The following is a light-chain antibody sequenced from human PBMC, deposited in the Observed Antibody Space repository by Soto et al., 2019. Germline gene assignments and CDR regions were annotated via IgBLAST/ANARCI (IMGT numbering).Light chain of an antibody. Sequence: DIQMTQSPSTLSASLGDRVTITCRASQNVNDWLAWYQHKPGKAPKLLIYKTSTLDSGVPSRFSGSGSGTEFTLTISSLQPDDFASYYCQQYNTASPRTSGQGTKVEIK. CDR1: QNVNDW. J-gene: IGKJ1*01. CDR2: KTS. CDR3: QQYNTASPRT. V-gene: IGKV1-5*03.